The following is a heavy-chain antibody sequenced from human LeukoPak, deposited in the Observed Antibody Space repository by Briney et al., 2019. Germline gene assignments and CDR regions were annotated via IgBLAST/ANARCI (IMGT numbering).Heavy chain of an antibody. J-gene: IGHJ2*01. CDR2: IGTAGDT. V-gene: IGHV3-13*01. CDR1: GFSFSSYD. D-gene: IGHD3-10*01. CDR3: VRDCITLGLSGGSDL. Sequence: GGSLRLSCAASGFSFSSYDMHWVRQATGKGLEWVSAIGTAGDTYYSGSVKGRFTISRENAKNSFYLQMNSLRAGDTAVYYCVRDCITLGLSGGSDLWGRGILVTVSS.